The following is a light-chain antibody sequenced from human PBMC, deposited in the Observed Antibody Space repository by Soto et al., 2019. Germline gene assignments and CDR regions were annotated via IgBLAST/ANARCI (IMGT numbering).Light chain of an antibody. J-gene: IGKJ1*01. V-gene: IGKV1-5*01. Sequence: DIQMTQSPSTLSASVGDSVTIACRASQSISSWLAWYQQKPGIAPKLLISDASSLGSGVPSRFSGSGSGTEFTLTISSLQPDDFATYYCQHYETYPAFGQGTKVEIK. CDR3: QHYETYPA. CDR1: QSISSW. CDR2: DAS.